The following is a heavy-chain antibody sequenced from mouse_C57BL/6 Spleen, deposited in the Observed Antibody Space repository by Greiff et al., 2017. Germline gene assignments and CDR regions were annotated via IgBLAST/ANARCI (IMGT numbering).Heavy chain of an antibody. CDR2: IDPETGGT. J-gene: IGHJ2*01. V-gene: IGHV1-15*01. Sequence: QVQLQQSGAELVRPGASVTLSCKASGYTFTDYEMHWVKQTPVHGLEWIGAIDPETGGTAYNQKFKGKAILTADKSSSTAYMELRSLTSEDSAVYCCTRSWDVYYFDYWGQGTTLTVSS. CDR3: TRSWDVYYFDY. CDR1: GYTFTDYE. D-gene: IGHD4-1*01.